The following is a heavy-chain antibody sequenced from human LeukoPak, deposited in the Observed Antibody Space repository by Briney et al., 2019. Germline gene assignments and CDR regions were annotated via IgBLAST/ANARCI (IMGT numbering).Heavy chain of an antibody. CDR3: AVSGNGTFDY. CDR1: GYTFTGYY. J-gene: IGHJ4*02. V-gene: IGHV1-2*02. CDR2: MNPDSGGT. Sequence: GASVKVSCKASGYTFTGYYIRWVRQAPGQGLEWMGWMNPDSGGTNYAQRFQGRVTMTRDTSISTAYMELSRLRSDDTAVYYCAVSGNGTFDYWGQGPLVTVSS. D-gene: IGHD4-23*01.